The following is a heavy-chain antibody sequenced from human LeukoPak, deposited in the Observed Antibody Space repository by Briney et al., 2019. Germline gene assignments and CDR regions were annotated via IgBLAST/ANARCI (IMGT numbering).Heavy chain of an antibody. CDR1: GYTFTSYG. J-gene: IGHJ5*02. CDR3: ARGDILTGFPSS. D-gene: IGHD3-9*01. V-gene: IGHV1-3*01. CDR2: INAGNGNT. Sequence: ASVKVSCKASGYTFTSYGISWVRQAPGQGLEWMGWINAGNGNTKYSQKFQGRVTITRDTSASTAYMELSSLRSEDTAVYYCARGDILTGFPSSWGQGTLVTVSS.